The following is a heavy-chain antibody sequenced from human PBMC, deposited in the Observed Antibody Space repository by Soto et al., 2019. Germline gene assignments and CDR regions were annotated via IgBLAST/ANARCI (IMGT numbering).Heavy chain of an antibody. D-gene: IGHD3-16*01. J-gene: IGHJ4*02. V-gene: IGHV3-15*07. Sequence: EVQQVESGGGLVKPGGSLRLSCAASGFNFKNAWMNWVRQAPGKGLEWVGRIKSETDGGTTDYAAPVKGRFTISRDESTSTLFLQMNSLKTEDTGVYYCAAMKTYWGQGTPVTVSS. CDR1: GFNFKNAW. CDR3: AAMKTY. CDR2: IKSETDGGTT.